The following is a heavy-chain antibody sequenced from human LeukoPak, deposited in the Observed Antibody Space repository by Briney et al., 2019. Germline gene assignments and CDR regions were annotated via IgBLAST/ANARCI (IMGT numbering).Heavy chain of an antibody. Sequence: SETLFLTCNVSGVSISSFYWSWIRQPAGKGLEWVGRIYTSGKVNYNPSLKSRVTLSVDTSTNQFSLKLSSVTAADTALYYSARVGLYGEYTSWGQGTLVTVSS. V-gene: IGHV4-4*07. CDR1: GVSISSFY. J-gene: IGHJ5*02. CDR3: ARVGLYGEYTS. CDR2: IYTSGKV. D-gene: IGHD4-17*01.